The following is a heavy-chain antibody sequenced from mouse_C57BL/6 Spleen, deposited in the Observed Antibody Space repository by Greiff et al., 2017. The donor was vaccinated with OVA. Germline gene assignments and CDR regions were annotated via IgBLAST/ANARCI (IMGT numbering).Heavy chain of an antibody. J-gene: IGHJ2*01. V-gene: IGHV5-9-1*02. Sequence: EVMLVESGEGLVKPGGSLKLSCAASGFTFSSYAMSWVRQTPEKRLEWVAYISSGGDYIYYADTVKGRFTISRDNARNTLYLQMSSLKSEDTAMYYCTRDSGTGDFDYWGQGTTLTVSS. D-gene: IGHD4-1*01. CDR2: ISSGGDYI. CDR3: TRDSGTGDFDY. CDR1: GFTFSSYA.